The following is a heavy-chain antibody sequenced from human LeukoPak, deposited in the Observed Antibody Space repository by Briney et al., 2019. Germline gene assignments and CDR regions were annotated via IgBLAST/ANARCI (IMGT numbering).Heavy chain of an antibody. CDR1: GGSISGYY. CDR2: IYYSGST. J-gene: IGHJ4*02. Sequence: SETLSLTCTVSGGSISGYYWSWIRQPPGKGLEWIGYIYYSGSTNYNPSLKSRVTISVDTSKNQFTLKLSSVTAADTAVYYCAKDGAYAVWGQGTLVTVP. CDR3: AKDGAYAV. V-gene: IGHV4-59*01. D-gene: IGHD3-16*01.